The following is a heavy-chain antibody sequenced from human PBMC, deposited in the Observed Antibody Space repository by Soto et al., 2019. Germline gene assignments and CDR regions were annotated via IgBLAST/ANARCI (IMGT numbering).Heavy chain of an antibody. J-gene: IGHJ4*02. V-gene: IGHV3-11*01. CDR3: ARSVSTVTRPGYFFDY. D-gene: IGHD4-17*01. Sequence: GESLKISCAASGFTFSDYYMSWIRQAPGKGLEWVSYISGSDGTIYYADSVKGRFTISRDNAKNLLYLQMNSLRAEDTALYYCARSVSTVTRPGYFFDYWGQGTLVTVSS. CDR2: ISGSDGTI. CDR1: GFTFSDYY.